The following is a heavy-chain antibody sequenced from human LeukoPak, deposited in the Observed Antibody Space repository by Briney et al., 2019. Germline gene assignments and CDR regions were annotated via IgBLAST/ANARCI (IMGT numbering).Heavy chain of an antibody. CDR2: INPSGGST. Sequence: ASVKVSCKASGYTFTSYYMHWVRQAPGQGLEWMGIINPSGGSTSYAQKFQGRVTMTRDMSTSTVYMELSSLRSEDTAVYYCARGGRGYDILTGYYHRNWFDPWGQGTLVTVFS. D-gene: IGHD3-9*01. CDR1: GYTFTSYY. J-gene: IGHJ5*02. CDR3: ARGGRGYDILTGYYHRNWFDP. V-gene: IGHV1-46*01.